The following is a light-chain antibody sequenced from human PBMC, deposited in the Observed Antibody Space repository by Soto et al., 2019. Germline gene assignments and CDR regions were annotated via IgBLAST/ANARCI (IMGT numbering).Light chain of an antibody. CDR1: HGISKY. V-gene: IGKV1-33*01. Sequence: DIQLTQSPSTLSASVGDRVTITCLASHGISKYLRGYQQRAGIVPRLLIYDASNMEGGVPSRFTGSGSGTDLILTISSLQPEDVPTDYCQQYETFPITFGQGTGL. J-gene: IGKJ5*01. CDR3: QQYETFPIT. CDR2: DAS.